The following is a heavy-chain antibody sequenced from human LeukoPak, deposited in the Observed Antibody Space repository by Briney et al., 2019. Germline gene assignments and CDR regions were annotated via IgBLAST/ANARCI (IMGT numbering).Heavy chain of an antibody. V-gene: IGHV3-30*02. CDR2: IRYDGSNK. CDR1: GFTFSSYG. J-gene: IGHJ4*02. CDR3: AKDVYTRIAVADNDY. D-gene: IGHD6-19*01. Sequence: QPGGSLRLSCAASGFTFSSYGMHWVRQAPGKGLEWVAFIRYDGSNKYYADSVKGRFTISRDNSKNTLYLQMNSLRAEDTAVYYCAKDVYTRIAVADNDYWGQGTLVTVSS.